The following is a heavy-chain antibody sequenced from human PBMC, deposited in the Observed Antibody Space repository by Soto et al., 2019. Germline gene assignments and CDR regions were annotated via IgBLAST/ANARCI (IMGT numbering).Heavy chain of an antibody. D-gene: IGHD3-3*01. J-gene: IGHJ5*02. CDR1: GYTFTSYD. CDR3: ARGLFWKRSAP. CDR2: MNPNSGNT. Sequence: QVQLVQSGAEVKKPGASVKVSCKASGYTFTSYDINWVRQATGQGLEWMGWMNPNSGNTGYAQKYQGRVNMTRNTSLSTAYMELSSLISEDTAVSYCARGLFWKRSAPWGQGTLFTVSS. V-gene: IGHV1-8*01.